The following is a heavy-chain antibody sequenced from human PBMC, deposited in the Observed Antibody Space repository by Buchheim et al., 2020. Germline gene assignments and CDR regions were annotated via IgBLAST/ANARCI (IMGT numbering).Heavy chain of an antibody. V-gene: IGHV1-46*01. Sequence: QVQLVQSGAEVKKPGASVKVSCKASGYTFTSYYMHWVRQAPGQGLEWMGIINPSGGSTSYAQKFQGRVTMTRDTSTSNVYMELSSLRSEDTAVYYCAREGYCSGGSCYSRGDYYYGMDVWGQGTT. J-gene: IGHJ6*02. CDR2: INPSGGST. CDR1: GYTFTSYY. CDR3: AREGYCSGGSCYSRGDYYYGMDV. D-gene: IGHD2-15*01.